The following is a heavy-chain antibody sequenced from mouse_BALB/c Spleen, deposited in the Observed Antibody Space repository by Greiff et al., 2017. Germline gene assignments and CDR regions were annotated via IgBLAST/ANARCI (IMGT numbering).Heavy chain of an antibody. J-gene: IGHJ2*01. CDR1: GYTFTDYA. V-gene: IGHV1S137*01. Sequence: LQESGAELVRPGVSVKISCKGSGYTFTDYAMHWVKQSHAKSLEWIGVISTYYGDASYNQKFKGKATMTVDKSSSTAYMELARLTSEDSAIYYCARSGIYYDYGGGFDYWGQGTTLTVSS. CDR2: ISTYYGDA. CDR3: ARSGIYYDYGGGFDY. D-gene: IGHD2-4*01.